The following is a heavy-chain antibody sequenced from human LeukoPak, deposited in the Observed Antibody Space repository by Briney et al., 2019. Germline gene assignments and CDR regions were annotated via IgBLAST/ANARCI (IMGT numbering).Heavy chain of an antibody. CDR3: ARNPAPPYGVPDN. Sequence: SETLSLTCAVHGGSFSGYYWSWIRQPPGKGLEWIGEINHSGNTNYNPSLKSRVTISVDTSKNQFSLNLSSVTAADTAMYYCARNPAPPYGVPDNRGQGTLVTVSS. CDR1: GGSFSGYY. J-gene: IGHJ4*02. D-gene: IGHD2-15*01. CDR2: INHSGNT. V-gene: IGHV4-34*01.